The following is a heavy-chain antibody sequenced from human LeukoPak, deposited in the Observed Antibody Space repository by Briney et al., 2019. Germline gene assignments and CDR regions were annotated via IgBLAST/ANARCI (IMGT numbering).Heavy chain of an antibody. D-gene: IGHD2-21*02. Sequence: GGSLRLSCAASGFTFSSYEMNWVRQAPGKGLEWVSYISSSGRTIYYADSVKGRFTISRDNAKNSLYLQMNSLRAEDTAVYYCARDHDCGGDCYPPHFDYWGQGTLVTVSS. CDR2: ISSSGRTI. CDR1: GFTFSSYE. V-gene: IGHV3-48*03. CDR3: ARDHDCGGDCYPPHFDY. J-gene: IGHJ4*02.